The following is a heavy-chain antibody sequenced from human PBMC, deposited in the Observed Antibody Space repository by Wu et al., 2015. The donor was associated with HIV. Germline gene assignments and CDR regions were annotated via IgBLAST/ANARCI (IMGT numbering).Heavy chain of an antibody. CDR1: GGTFSSYA. CDR3: ARVRTNYYYDSSGRDDYFDY. V-gene: IGHV1-69*15. CDR2: IIPIFGTA. J-gene: IGHJ4*02. Sequence: QVQLVQSGAEVKKPGSSVKVSCKASGGTFSSYAISWVRQAPGQGLEWMGRIIPIFGTANYAQKFQGRVTITADESTSTAYMELSSLRSEDTAVYYCARVRTNYYYDSSGRDDYFDYWGQGTLVTVSS. D-gene: IGHD3-22*01.